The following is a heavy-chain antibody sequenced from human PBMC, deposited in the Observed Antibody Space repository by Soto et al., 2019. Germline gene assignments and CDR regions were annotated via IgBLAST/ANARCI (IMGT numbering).Heavy chain of an antibody. J-gene: IGHJ4*02. D-gene: IGHD1-20*01. Sequence: SVKVSCKASGGTFRNYAITWVRQAPGQGLEWMGGIIPLFATSNYAQKFLGRLTFTADESAGTAYMELSSLRSEDTAVYCCAAVIPHKTYNSPHYFDHWGQGTLVPVSS. CDR3: AAVIPHKTYNSPHYFDH. V-gene: IGHV1-69*13. CDR1: GGTFRNYA. CDR2: IIPLFATS.